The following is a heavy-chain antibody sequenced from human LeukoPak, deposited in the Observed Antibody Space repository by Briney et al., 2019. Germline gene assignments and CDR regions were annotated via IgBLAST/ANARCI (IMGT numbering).Heavy chain of an antibody. CDR2: IYSGGST. V-gene: IGHV3-NL1*01. J-gene: IGHJ4*02. CDR1: GFTFSSYG. CDR3: ARGASLWTNFEY. Sequence: GRSLRLSCAASGFTFSSYGMHWVRQAPGKGLEWVAVIYSGGSTSYADSVKGRFTISRDNSKNTLYLQMNSLRAEDTAVYYCARGASLWTNFEYWGQGTLVTVSS. D-gene: IGHD2-2*01.